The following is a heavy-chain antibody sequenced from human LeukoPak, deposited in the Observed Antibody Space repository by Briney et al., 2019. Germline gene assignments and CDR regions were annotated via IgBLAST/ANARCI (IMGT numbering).Heavy chain of an antibody. D-gene: IGHD3-10*01. Sequence: GASVKVSCKVSGYTLTELSMHWVRQAPGKGLEWMGGFDPEDGETIYAQKFQGRVTITTDESTSTAYMELSSLRSEDTAVYYCAGGITMPSADYWGQGTLVTVSS. CDR1: GYTLTELS. CDR3: AGGITMPSADY. CDR2: FDPEDGET. V-gene: IGHV1-24*01. J-gene: IGHJ4*02.